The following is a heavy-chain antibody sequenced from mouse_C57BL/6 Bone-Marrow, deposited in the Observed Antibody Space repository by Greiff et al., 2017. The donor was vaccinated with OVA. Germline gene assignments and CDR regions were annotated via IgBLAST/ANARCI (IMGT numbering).Heavy chain of an antibody. V-gene: IGHV5-15*01. D-gene: IGHD2-13*01. Sequence: EVQLVESGGGLVQPGGSLKLSCAASGFTFSDYGMAWVRQAPRKGPEWVAFISNLAYSIYYADTVTGRFTISRENAENTLYLEMSSLRSVDTAMYYCARSRDYYSDYGFSYWGKSALVTAST. CDR2: ISNLAYSI. J-gene: IGHJ3*01. CDR3: ARSRDYYSDYGFSY. CDR1: GFTFSDYG.